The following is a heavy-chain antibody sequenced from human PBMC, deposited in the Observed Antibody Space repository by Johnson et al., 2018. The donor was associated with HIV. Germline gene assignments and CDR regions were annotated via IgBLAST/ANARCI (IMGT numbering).Heavy chain of an antibody. J-gene: IGHJ3*02. CDR2: ISYDGSNK. D-gene: IGHD4-17*01. CDR1: GFTFSDYG. Sequence: QVQLVESGGGVVQPGRSLRLSCATSGFTFSDYGMHWVRQAPGKGLEWVAVISYDGSNKYYADSVKGRFTISRDNSKNALYLRMNSLRAEDTAVYYCARGPTYYADPFAFDIWGQGTMVTVSS. CDR3: ARGPTYYADPFAFDI. V-gene: IGHV3-30*03.